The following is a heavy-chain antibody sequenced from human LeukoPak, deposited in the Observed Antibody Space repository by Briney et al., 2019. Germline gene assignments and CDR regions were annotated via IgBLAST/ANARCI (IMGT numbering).Heavy chain of an antibody. V-gene: IGHV4-39*07. CDR2: IYYSGST. D-gene: IGHD1-26*01. CDR3: ARASSYYSGSYEDAFDI. J-gene: IGHJ3*02. Sequence: PSETLSLTCTVSGGSISSSSYYWGWIRHPPGKGLEWIGSIYYSGSTYYNPSLKSRVTISVDTSKNQFSLKLSSVTAADTAVYYCARASSYYSGSYEDAFDIWGQGTMVTVSS. CDR1: GGSISSSSYY.